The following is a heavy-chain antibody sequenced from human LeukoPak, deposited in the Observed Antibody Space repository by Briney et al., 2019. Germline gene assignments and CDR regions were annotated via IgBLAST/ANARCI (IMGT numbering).Heavy chain of an antibody. CDR3: AKFSRSYCSSTRCSKYFDY. V-gene: IGHV3-23*01. CDR1: GFTFSSSA. Sequence: GGSLRLSCEASGFTFSSSAMTWVRQAPGKGLERASSISIDVDKTYYADSVKGRVTISRDNSKTTLYLQMNSLRAEDTAVYYCAKFSRSYCSSTRCSKYFDYWGQGTLVTVSS. CDR2: ISIDVDKT. J-gene: IGHJ4*02. D-gene: IGHD2-2*01.